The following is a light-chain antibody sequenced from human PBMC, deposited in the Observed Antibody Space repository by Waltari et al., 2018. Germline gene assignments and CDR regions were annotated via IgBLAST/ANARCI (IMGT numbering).Light chain of an antibody. Sequence: DIVMTQSPLSLSVTPGEPASISCRSSQSILRHNGYYYLDWYLQKPGQSPQLLIYLGSNRASGVPDRFSGSGSGTDFTLKISRVEAEDVGVYYCMQALETRTFGQGTRLEIK. V-gene: IGKV2-28*01. CDR1: QSILRHNGYYY. CDR3: MQALETRT. J-gene: IGKJ5*01. CDR2: LGS.